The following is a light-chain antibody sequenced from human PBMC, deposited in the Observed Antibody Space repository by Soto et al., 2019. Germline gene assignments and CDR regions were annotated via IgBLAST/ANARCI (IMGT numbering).Light chain of an antibody. CDR3: QQYFEWPPMT. J-gene: IGKJ1*01. Sequence: VMTQSPATLSVSPGERATLSCWASETVATNLAWYQQKPGQAPRLLIYGASTRAAGISDRFSGSGAGTEFTLTISSLRSEDSAIYYCQQYFEWPPMTFGQGTKVDI. CDR1: ETVATN. V-gene: IGKV3-15*01. CDR2: GAS.